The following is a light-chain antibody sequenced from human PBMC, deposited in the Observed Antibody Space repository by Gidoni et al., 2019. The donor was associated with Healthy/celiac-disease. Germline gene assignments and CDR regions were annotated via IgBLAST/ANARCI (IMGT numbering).Light chain of an antibody. V-gene: IGKV3-15*01. CDR3: QQYNNWPPGRT. CDR1: QSVSSN. J-gene: IGKJ1*01. CDR2: GAS. Sequence: TLMTQPPATLPVSPGERATLSCRASQSVSSNLAWYQQKPGQAPRLLIYGASTRATGIPARFSGSGSGTEFTLTISSLQSEDFAVYYCQQYNNWPPGRTFGQGTKVEIK.